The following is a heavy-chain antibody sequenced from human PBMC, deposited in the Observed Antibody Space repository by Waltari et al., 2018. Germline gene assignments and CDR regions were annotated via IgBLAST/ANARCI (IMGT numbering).Heavy chain of an antibody. V-gene: IGHV5-51*01. CDR2: IYTWDSVT. J-gene: IGHJ5*02. Sequence: EVQLVPPGAEVKKPGESLKISCKGCGYSFTSYCIGWVRQMPGKGLEWMGIIYTWDSVTRYSPSFQGQVTIAAEKSIGTADLQWSSLKASDTAMYYCARGDSNPNWCDPWGQGTLVTVSS. CDR3: ARGDSNPNWCDP. D-gene: IGHD4-4*01. CDR1: GYSFTSYC.